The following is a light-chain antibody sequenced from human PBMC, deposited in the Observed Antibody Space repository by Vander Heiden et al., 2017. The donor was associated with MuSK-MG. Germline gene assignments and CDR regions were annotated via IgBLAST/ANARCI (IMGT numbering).Light chain of an antibody. Sequence: QSALTQPASVSGSPGPSIAISCTGSRSNIGSSNLVSWYQQHPGKAPKLILSEVEKRTSGISNRFSGSKSGNTASLTISGLQPEDEADYYCCSYAGSSTLVFGGGTKLTVL. CDR3: CSYAGSSTLV. CDR2: EVE. V-gene: IGLV2-23*02. J-gene: IGLJ3*02. CDR1: RSNIGSSNL.